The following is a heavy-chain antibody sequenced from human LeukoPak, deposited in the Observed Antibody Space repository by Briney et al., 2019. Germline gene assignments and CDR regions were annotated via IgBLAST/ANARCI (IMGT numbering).Heavy chain of an antibody. J-gene: IGHJ3*02. CDR3: ALLPGGSLAFDI. CDR2: ISSSSSYI. CDR1: GFTFSSYS. V-gene: IGHV3-21*01. D-gene: IGHD3-16*01. Sequence: GGSLRLSCAASGFTFSSYSMNWVRQAPGKGLEWVSSISSSSSYIYYADSVKGRFTISRDNAKNSLYLQMNSLRAEDTAVYYCALLPGGSLAFDIWGQGTTVTVSS.